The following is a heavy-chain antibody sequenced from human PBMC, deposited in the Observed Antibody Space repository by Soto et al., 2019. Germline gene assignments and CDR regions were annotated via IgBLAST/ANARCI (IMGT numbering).Heavy chain of an antibody. V-gene: IGHV3-23*01. Sequence: EVQLLESGGGLVQPGGSLRLSCAASGFTFNNYAMTWVRQAPGKGLEWVSAISGGGDTTSYADSVKGRFTVSSDGSKNTLYLQMSSLRAEDYALYYCAKGRGGAGSLTPRVDFWGQGTLVTVSS. CDR1: GFTFNNYA. J-gene: IGHJ4*02. CDR3: AKGRGGAGSLTPRVDF. D-gene: IGHD3-10*01. CDR2: ISGGGDTT.